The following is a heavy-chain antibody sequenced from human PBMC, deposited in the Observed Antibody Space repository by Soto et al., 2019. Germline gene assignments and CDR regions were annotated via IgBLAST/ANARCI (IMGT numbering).Heavy chain of an antibody. D-gene: IGHD5-12*01. CDR3: AAVNIVATIEKGAFDI. J-gene: IGHJ3*02. CDR1: GFTFTSSA. V-gene: IGHV1-58*02. Sequence: SVKVSCKASGFTFTSSAMQWVRQARGQRLEWIGWIVVGSGNTNYAQKFQERVTITRDMSTSTAYMELSSLRSEDTAVYYCAAVNIVATIEKGAFDIWGQGTMVTVSS. CDR2: IVVGSGNT.